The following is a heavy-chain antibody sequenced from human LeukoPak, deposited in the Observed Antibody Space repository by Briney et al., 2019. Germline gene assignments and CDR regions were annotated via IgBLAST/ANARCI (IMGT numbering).Heavy chain of an antibody. CDR3: ARHRGSGYPYFDY. V-gene: IGHV4-59*01. Sequence: SETLSLTCTVSGGSINNYYWSWIRQPPGKGLEWIGYIYYSGSTNYNPSLKSRITISVDTSKNQFSLKLSSLTAADTAVYYCARHRGSGYPYFDYWGQGTLVTVSS. CDR2: IYYSGST. CDR1: GGSINNYY. J-gene: IGHJ4*02. D-gene: IGHD3-22*01.